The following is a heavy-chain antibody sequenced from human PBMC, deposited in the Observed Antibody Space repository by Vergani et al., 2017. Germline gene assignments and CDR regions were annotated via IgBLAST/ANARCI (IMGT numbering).Heavy chain of an antibody. CDR2: ISSSSSTI. D-gene: IGHD1-26*01. CDR1: GFTFSSYS. J-gene: IGHJ3*02. V-gene: IGHV3-48*01. Sequence: EVQLVESGGGLVQPGGSLRLSCAASGFTFSSYSMNWVRQAPGKGLEWVSYISSSSSTIYYADSVKGRFTISRDNAKNSLYLQMNSLRAEDTAVYYCAIHGYTGAFDIWGQGTMVTVSS. CDR3: AIHGYTGAFDI.